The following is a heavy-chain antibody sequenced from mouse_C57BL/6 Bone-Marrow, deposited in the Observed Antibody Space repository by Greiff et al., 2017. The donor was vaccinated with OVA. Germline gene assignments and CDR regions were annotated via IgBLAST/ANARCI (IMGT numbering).Heavy chain of an antibody. CDR1: GFSLTSYG. D-gene: IGHD2-4*01. CDR3: ARGGSCDYPWFAY. V-gene: IGHV2-6*03. J-gene: IGHJ3*01. Sequence: VQGVESGPGLVAPSQSLSITCTVSGFSLTSYGVHWVRQTPGKGLEWLVVIRSDGSTTYNSAFKSRLNSSKNNSKNQVYLKMNSLHTDDTAMYYCARGGSCDYPWFAYWGQGTLVTVSA. CDR2: IRSDGST.